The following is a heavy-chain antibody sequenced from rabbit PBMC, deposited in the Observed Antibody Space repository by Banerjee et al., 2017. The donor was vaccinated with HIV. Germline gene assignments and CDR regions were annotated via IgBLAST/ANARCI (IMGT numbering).Heavy chain of an antibody. D-gene: IGHD7-1*01. CDR3: ARGYGYSDGTTFDL. J-gene: IGHJ4*01. Sequence: QEQLEESGGDLVKPGASLTLTCTASGIDFSSNTMCWVRQAPGKGLELIGCIYNGSGKIYYTSWVNGRFTISRSTSLNTVDLKMTSLTVADTATYFCARGYGYSDGTTFDLWGPGTLVTV. V-gene: IGHV1S47*01. CDR2: IYNGSGKI. CDR1: GIDFSSNT.